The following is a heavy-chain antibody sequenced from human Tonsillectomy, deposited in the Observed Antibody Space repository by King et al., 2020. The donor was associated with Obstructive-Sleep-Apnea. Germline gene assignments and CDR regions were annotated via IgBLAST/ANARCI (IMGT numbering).Heavy chain of an antibody. V-gene: IGHV3-23*04. CDR3: AKVEVYDFWRTYYTGIPEKNWFAP. D-gene: IGHD3-3*01. Sequence: QLVESGGGLVQPGGSLRLSCAASGFTFSSNAMSWVRQAPGKGLEWVSAISSSGGSTSYADSVKGRFTISRDNSKNTLYLQMNSLRAEDTAVYYCAKVEVYDFWRTYYTGIPEKNWFAPWGQGTLVTVSS. CDR1: GFTFSSNA. J-gene: IGHJ5*02. CDR2: ISSSGGST.